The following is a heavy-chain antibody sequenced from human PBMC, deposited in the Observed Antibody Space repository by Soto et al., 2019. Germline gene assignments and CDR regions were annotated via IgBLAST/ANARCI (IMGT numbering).Heavy chain of an antibody. V-gene: IGHV4-4*02. Sequence: SETLSLTCTVSGGSIGNSNWWSWVRQPPWKGLEWIGEIYHDKNTXXNPSLKSRXTISVDTSKNQXFLKLXFVTAADTAVYFCASLGPYNCFDPWRQGTLVTXSS. D-gene: IGHD3-16*01. J-gene: IGHJ5*02. CDR1: GGSIGNSNW. CDR3: ASLGPYNCFDP. CDR2: IYHDKNT.